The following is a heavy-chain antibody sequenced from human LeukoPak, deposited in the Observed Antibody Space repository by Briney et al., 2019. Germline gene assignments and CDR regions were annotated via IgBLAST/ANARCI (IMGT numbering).Heavy chain of an antibody. CDR2: INHSGST. CDR3: ARARGKLLWFGESNYGMDV. CDR1: GGSFSGYY. Sequence: PSETLSLTCAVYGGSFSGYYWSWIRQPPGKGLEWIGEINHSGSTNYNPSLKSRVTISVDTSKNQFSLKLSSVTAADTAVYYCARARGKLLWFGESNYGMDVWGQGTTVTVSS. J-gene: IGHJ6*02. V-gene: IGHV4-34*01. D-gene: IGHD3-10*01.